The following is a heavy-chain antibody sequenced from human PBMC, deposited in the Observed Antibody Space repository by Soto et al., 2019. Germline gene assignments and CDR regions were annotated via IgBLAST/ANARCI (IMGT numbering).Heavy chain of an antibody. Sequence: QVQLQESGPGLVKPSGTLSLTCAVSSGSISSSNWCRWVRQPPGKGLEWIGEIYHSGSTNYNPSLKSRNTIPVDKTQHQFSLKLSSVTAADTAVYYCDSRRGGYGDFRAQDLGYWGQRTLVTVSS. CDR3: DSRRGGYGDFRAQDLGY. D-gene: IGHD4-17*01. J-gene: IGHJ4*02. V-gene: IGHV4-4*02. CDR2: IYHSGST. CDR1: SGSISSSNW.